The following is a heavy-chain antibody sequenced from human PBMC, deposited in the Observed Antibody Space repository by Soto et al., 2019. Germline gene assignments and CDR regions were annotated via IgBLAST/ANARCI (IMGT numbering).Heavy chain of an antibody. J-gene: IGHJ4*02. Sequence: LSLTCTVSGGSISSYYWSWIRQPPGKGLEWIGYIYYSGSTNYNPSLKSRVTISVDTSKNQFSLKLSSVTAADTAVYYCARGAVIAPYGSGSYFDYWGQGTLVTVSS. CDR1: GGSISSYY. D-gene: IGHD3-10*01. CDR2: IYYSGST. V-gene: IGHV4-59*01. CDR3: ARGAVIAPYGSGSYFDY.